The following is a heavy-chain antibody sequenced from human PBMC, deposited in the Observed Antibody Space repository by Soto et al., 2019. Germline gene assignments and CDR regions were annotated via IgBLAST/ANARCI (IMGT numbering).Heavy chain of an antibody. V-gene: IGHV4-59*02. D-gene: IGHD2-15*01. Sequence: SETLSLTCSVSGASVSSYYWSWVRQPPGKGLEWIGYIYYIGAYNYNPSLKSRVTISVDTSKNQFSLKLTSVTAADTAVYYCARTPESRDWLDPWGQGTLVTVSS. J-gene: IGHJ5*02. CDR3: ARTPESRDWLDP. CDR2: IYYIGAY. CDR1: GASVSSYY.